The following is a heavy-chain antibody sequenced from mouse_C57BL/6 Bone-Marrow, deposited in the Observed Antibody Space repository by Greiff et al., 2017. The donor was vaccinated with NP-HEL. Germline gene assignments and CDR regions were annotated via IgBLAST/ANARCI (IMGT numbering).Heavy chain of an antibody. D-gene: IGHD1-1*01. CDR2: ISYDGSN. J-gene: IGHJ1*03. CDR3: ARDRGYYGSSPYWYFDV. Sequence: EVKLMESGPGLVKPSQSLSLTCSVTGYSITSGYYWNWIRQFPGNKLEWMGYISYDGSNNYNPSLKNRISITRDTSKNQFFLKLNSVTTEDTATYYGARDRGYYGSSPYWYFDVWGTGTTVTVSS. V-gene: IGHV3-6*01. CDR1: GYSITSGYY.